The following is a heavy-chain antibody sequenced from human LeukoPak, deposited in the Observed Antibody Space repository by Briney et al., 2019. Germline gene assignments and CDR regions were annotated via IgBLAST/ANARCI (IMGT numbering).Heavy chain of an antibody. Sequence: GASVKVSCKASGYTFTGCYMHWLRQAPGQGLEWMGRINPNSGGTNYAQKFQGRVTMTRDTSISTAYMELSRLRSDDTAVYYCARGRCGWYFIDYWGQGTLVTVSS. CDR1: GYTFTGCY. J-gene: IGHJ4*02. D-gene: IGHD6-19*01. CDR2: INPNSGGT. V-gene: IGHV1-2*06. CDR3: ARGRCGWYFIDY.